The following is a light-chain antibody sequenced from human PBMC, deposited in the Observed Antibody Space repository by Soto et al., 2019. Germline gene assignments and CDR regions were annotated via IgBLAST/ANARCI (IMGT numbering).Light chain of an antibody. Sequence: EIVLTQSPGTLSFSPAERAALSCMSSQSISSNYLAWYQQKPGQAPRLLINGASTRATGIPARFSGSGSGTEFSLTISSLQSEDFAVYYCQQYSDWPPTFGQGTKVDIK. V-gene: IGKV3-15*01. CDR1: QSISSN. CDR2: GAS. CDR3: QQYSDWPPT. J-gene: IGKJ1*01.